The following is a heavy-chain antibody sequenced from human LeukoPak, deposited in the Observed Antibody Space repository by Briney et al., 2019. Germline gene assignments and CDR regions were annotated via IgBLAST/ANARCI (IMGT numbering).Heavy chain of an antibody. CDR1: GGSISSSNW. D-gene: IGHD1-1*01. Sequence: SETLSLTCAVSGGSISSSNWWSWVRQPPGKGLEWIGEIYHSGSTNYNPSLKSRVTISVDTSKNQFSLKLSSVTAADTAVYYCARDYWNDGDGGDHWGQGTLVSVSS. CDR2: IYHSGST. V-gene: IGHV4-4*02. CDR3: ARDYWNDGDGGDH. J-gene: IGHJ4*02.